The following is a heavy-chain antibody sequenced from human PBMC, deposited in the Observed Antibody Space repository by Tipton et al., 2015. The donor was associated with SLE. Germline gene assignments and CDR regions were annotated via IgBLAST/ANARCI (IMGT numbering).Heavy chain of an antibody. V-gene: IGHV4-4*07. CDR1: GGSISSYY. D-gene: IGHD3-16*01. CDR3: ARDGGDHIDAFDI. Sequence: LRLSCTVSGGSISSYYWSWIRQPAGKGLEWIGRIYTSGSTNYNPSLKSRVTMSVDTSKNQFSLKLSSVTAADTAVYYCARDGGDHIDAFDIWGQGTMVTVSS. J-gene: IGHJ3*02. CDR2: IYTSGST.